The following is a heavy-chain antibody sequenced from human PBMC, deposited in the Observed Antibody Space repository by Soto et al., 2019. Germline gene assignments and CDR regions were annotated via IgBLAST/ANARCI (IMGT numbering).Heavy chain of an antibody. CDR1: GFTFSSYS. CDR2: ISSSSSTI. J-gene: IGHJ4*02. V-gene: IGHV3-48*02. D-gene: IGHD6-19*01. Sequence: GGSLRLSCAASGFTFSSYSMNWVRQAPGKGLEWVSYISSSSSTIYYADSVKGRFTISRDNAKNSLYLQMNSLRDEDTAVYYCARDFSEDSSGWYGGDYFDYWGQGTLVTVSS. CDR3: ARDFSEDSSGWYGGDYFDY.